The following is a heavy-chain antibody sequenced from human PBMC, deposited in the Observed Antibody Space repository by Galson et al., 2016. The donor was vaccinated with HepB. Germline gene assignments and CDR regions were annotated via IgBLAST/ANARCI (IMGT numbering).Heavy chain of an antibody. J-gene: IGHJ4*02. CDR1: GYTFANYY. Sequence: SVKVSCKASGYTFANYYIHWVRQAPGQGLEWMGIVDPSGGSTSYAEKFQDKVTMTRDTSTNTVYMDLNSLTSADTAVYYCARVAGSYPYFDYWGQGTLITVSS. V-gene: IGHV1-46*03. CDR3: ARVAGSYPYFDY. D-gene: IGHD3-10*01. CDR2: VDPSGGST.